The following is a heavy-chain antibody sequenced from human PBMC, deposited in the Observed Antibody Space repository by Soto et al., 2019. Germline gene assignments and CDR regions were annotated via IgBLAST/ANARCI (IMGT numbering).Heavy chain of an antibody. CDR2: ISWNSGSI. V-gene: IGHV3-9*01. CDR3: AKGAMVSYYYYGMDV. J-gene: IGHJ6*02. CDR1: GFTFDDYA. D-gene: IGHD5-18*01. Sequence: GGSLRLSCAASGFTFDDYAMHWVRQAPGKGLEWVSGISWNSGSIGYADSVKGRFTISRDNAKNSLYLQMNSLRAEDTALYYCAKGAMVSYYYYGMDVWGQGTTVTVSS.